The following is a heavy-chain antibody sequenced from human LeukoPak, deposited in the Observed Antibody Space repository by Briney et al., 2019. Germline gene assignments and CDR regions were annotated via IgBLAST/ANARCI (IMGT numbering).Heavy chain of an antibody. CDR1: GGSISSYY. D-gene: IGHD6-13*01. J-gene: IGHJ3*02. V-gene: IGHV4-59*12. CDR2: IYYSGST. CDR3: ARDEGYSNSWLNAFDI. Sequence: SETLSLTCTVSGGSISSYYWSWIRQPPGKGLEWIGYIYYSGSTNYNPSLKSRVTISVDRSKNQFSLKLSSVTAADTAVYYCARDEGYSNSWLNAFDIWGQGTMVTVSS.